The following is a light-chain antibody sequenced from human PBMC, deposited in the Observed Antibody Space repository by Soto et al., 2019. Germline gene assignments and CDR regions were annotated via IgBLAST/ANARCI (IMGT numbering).Light chain of an antibody. CDR1: QSITSW. Sequence: DIQMTQSPSTLSASVGDRVTITCRASQSITSWLAWYQQKPGKAPKLLIYAASSLQSGVPSRFSGSGSGTDFTLAISSLQPADFATFYCQQTYRTTWTFGQGTKVDIK. CDR2: AAS. J-gene: IGKJ1*01. CDR3: QQTYRTTWT. V-gene: IGKV1-39*01.